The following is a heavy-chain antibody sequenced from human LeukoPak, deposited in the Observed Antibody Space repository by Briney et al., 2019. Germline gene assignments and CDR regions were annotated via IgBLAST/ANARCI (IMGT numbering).Heavy chain of an antibody. D-gene: IGHD6-13*01. CDR2: INPNSGGT. CDR3: ARDLPRSNNWYSDAFDI. J-gene: IGHJ3*02. CDR1: GYTFTGYY. Sequence: ASVKVSCKASGYTFTGYYIHWVRQAPGQGLEWMGWINPNSGGTNYAQKFQGGVTMTIDASITTVYMELGRLRSDDTAAYYCARDLPRSNNWYSDAFDIWGQGTMVTVSS. V-gene: IGHV1-2*02.